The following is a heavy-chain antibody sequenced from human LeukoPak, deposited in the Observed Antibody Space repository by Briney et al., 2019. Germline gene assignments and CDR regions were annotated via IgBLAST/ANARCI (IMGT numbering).Heavy chain of an antibody. Sequence: PGGSLRLSCAASGFTFSNYGMHWVRQAPGKGLEWVAVIWYDGSNKYYADSVKGRFTISRDNSKNTLYLQMSSLRAEDTAVYYCARDRATVVTYIDYWGQGTLVTVSS. CDR3: ARDRATVVTYIDY. CDR2: IWYDGSNK. V-gene: IGHV3-33*01. CDR1: GFTFSNYG. J-gene: IGHJ4*02. D-gene: IGHD4-23*01.